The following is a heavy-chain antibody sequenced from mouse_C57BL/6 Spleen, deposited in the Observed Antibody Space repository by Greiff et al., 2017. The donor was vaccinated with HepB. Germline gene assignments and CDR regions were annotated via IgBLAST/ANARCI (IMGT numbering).Heavy chain of an antibody. CDR3: ARRYYYGSLYAMDY. CDR1: GYTFTDYN. Sequence: EVKLQQSGPELVKPGASVKMSCKASGYTFTDYNMHWVKQSHGKSLEWIGYINPNNGGTSYNQKFKGKATLTVNKSSSTAYMELRSLTSEDSAVYYCARRYYYGSLYAMDYWGQGTSVTVSS. V-gene: IGHV1-22*01. J-gene: IGHJ4*01. CDR2: INPNNGGT. D-gene: IGHD1-1*01.